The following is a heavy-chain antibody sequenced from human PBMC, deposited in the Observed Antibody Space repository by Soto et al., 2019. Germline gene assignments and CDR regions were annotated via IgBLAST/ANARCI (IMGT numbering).Heavy chain of an antibody. V-gene: IGHV4-31*03. CDR1: GGSISSGGYY. D-gene: IGHD1-26*01. Sequence: SETLSLTCTVSGGSISSGGYYWSWIRQHPGKGLEWIGYIYYSGSTYYNPSLKSRVTISVDTSKNQFSLKLSSVTAADTAVYYCARGYSGYYYYGMDVWGQGTTVTVSS. CDR3: ARGYSGYYYYGMDV. J-gene: IGHJ6*02. CDR2: IYYSGST.